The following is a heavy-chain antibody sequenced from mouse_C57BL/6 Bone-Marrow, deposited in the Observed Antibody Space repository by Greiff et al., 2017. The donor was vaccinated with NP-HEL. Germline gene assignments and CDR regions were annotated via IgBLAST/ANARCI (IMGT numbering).Heavy chain of an antibody. CDR1: GFTFSDYG. Sequence: EVKVVESGGGLVKPGGSLKLSCAASGFTFSDYGMHWVRQAPEKGLEWVAYISSGSSTSDYADTVKGRVTISTDNAKNTLFLQMTSRRSEDTAMYYCARQGGYYPYWYCDVWGTGTTVTVSS. CDR3: ARQGGYYPYWYCDV. J-gene: IGHJ1*03. V-gene: IGHV5-17*01. D-gene: IGHD2-3*01. CDR2: ISSGSSTS.